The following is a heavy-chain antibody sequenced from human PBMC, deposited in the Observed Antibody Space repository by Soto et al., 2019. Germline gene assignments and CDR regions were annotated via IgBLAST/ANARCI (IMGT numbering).Heavy chain of an antibody. J-gene: IGHJ4*02. CDR2: ISSSGTSA. Sequence: QVQLEESGGGLVKPGGSLRLSCAASGFTFSAVYMSWIRQAPNKGLEYISYISSSGTSANYADSVKGRFTIFRDNAKNSLYLQMNSLRAEDTAVYYCARDRGAVTGQYFDYWGQGALVTVSS. CDR3: ARDRGAVTGQYFDY. CDR1: GFTFSAVY. V-gene: IGHV3-11*05. D-gene: IGHD6-19*01.